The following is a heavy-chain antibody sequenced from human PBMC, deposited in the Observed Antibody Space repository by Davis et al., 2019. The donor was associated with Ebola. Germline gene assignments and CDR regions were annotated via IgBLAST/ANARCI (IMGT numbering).Heavy chain of an antibody. CDR1: GGSISSYY. CDR2: IYYSGST. V-gene: IGHV4-59*01. CDR3: ARRDGSSGWYNYYGMDV. J-gene: IGHJ6*02. Sequence: SETLSLTCTVSGGSISSYYWSWIRQPPGKGLEWIGYIYYSGSTNYNPSLKSLVTISVDTSKNQFSLKLRSVTAADTAVYYCARRDGSSGWYNYYGMDVWGQGTTVTVSS. D-gene: IGHD6-19*01.